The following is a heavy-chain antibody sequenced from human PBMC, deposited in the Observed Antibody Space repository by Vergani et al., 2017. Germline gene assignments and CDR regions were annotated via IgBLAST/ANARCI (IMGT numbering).Heavy chain of an antibody. CDR2: IIPILGMA. V-gene: IGHV1-69*02. Sequence: QVQLVQSGAEVKKPGSSVKVSCKASGGTFSSYTISWVRQAPGQGLEWMGRIIPILGMANYAQKFQGRVTITADKSTSTAYMELSSLRSEDTAVYYCARDGSRYYYYYGMDVWGQGTTVTVSS. D-gene: IGHD1-26*01. J-gene: IGHJ6*02. CDR3: ARDGSRYYYYYGMDV. CDR1: GGTFSSYT.